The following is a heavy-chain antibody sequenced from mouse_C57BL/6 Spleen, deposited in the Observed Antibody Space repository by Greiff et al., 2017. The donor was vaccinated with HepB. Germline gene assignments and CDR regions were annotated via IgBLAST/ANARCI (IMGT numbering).Heavy chain of an antibody. Sequence: QVQLQQSGAELVKPGASVKISCKASGYAFSSYWMNWVKQRPGKGLEWIGQIYPGDGDTNYNGKFKGKATLTADKSSSTAYMQLSSLTSEDSAVYFCAGRAYSRAMAYWGQGTSVTVSS. V-gene: IGHV1-80*01. CDR2: IYPGDGDT. CDR1: GYAFSSYW. D-gene: IGHD2-5*01. CDR3: AGRAYSRAMAY. J-gene: IGHJ4*01.